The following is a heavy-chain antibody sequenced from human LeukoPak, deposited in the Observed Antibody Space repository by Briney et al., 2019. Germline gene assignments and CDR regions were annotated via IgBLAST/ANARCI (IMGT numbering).Heavy chain of an antibody. Sequence: GGSLRVSCAASGFTFSSYAMSWVRQAPGKGLEWVSAISGSGGSTYYADSVKGRFTISRDNSKNTLYLQMDSLRAEDTAVYYCAKGLVLGERFGYFDYWGQGTLVTVSS. CDR2: ISGSGGST. J-gene: IGHJ4*02. D-gene: IGHD5-24*01. CDR3: AKGLVLGERFGYFDY. V-gene: IGHV3-23*01. CDR1: GFTFSSYA.